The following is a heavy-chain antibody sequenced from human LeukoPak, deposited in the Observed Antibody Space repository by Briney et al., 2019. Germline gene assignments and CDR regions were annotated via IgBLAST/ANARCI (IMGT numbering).Heavy chain of an antibody. V-gene: IGHV3-9*01. CDR2: ISWNSGSI. CDR3: AKAHSSYYDTSGMDV. D-gene: IGHD3-22*01. CDR1: GFTFSSYW. Sequence: GGSLRLSCAASGFTFSSYWMNWVRQAPGKGLEWVSGISWNSGSIGYADSVKGRFTISRDNAKNSLYLQMNSLRAEDTALYYCAKAHSSYYDTSGMDVWGQGTTVTVSS. J-gene: IGHJ6*02.